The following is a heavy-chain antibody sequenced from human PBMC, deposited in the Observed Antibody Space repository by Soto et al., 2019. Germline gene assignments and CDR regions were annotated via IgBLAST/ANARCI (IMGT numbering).Heavy chain of an antibody. Sequence: QVQLVQSGAEVKKPGASVKVSCKASGYTFTSYGISWVRQAPGQGLEWMGWISAYNGNTNYAQKLQGRVTMTTDTSTSTACMELRSLRSDDTAVYYSARDYYGSGTRSNYYYGMDVWGQGTTVTVSS. CDR1: GYTFTSYG. D-gene: IGHD3-10*01. V-gene: IGHV1-18*01. CDR2: ISAYNGNT. J-gene: IGHJ6*02. CDR3: ARDYYGSGTRSNYYYGMDV.